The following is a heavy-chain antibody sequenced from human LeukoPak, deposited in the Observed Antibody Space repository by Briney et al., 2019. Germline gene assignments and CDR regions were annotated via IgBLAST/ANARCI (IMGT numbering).Heavy chain of an antibody. CDR1: GGSIFSFSHY. Sequence: PSETLSLTCTVSGGSIFSFSHYWSWIRQPAGKGLEWIGRMYSSGSTTYNPSLTGRVTISGDTSKNQFSLKLSSVTAADTAVYYCASSIVGATTDAFDIWGQGTMVTVSS. D-gene: IGHD1-26*01. CDR2: MYSSGST. CDR3: ASSIVGATTDAFDI. V-gene: IGHV4-61*02. J-gene: IGHJ3*02.